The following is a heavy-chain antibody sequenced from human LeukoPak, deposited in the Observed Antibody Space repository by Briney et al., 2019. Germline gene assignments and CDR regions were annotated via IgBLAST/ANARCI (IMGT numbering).Heavy chain of an antibody. V-gene: IGHV3-33*08. J-gene: IGHJ4*02. CDR1: GFTFSTFG. Sequence: PEGSLRLSCAASGFTFSTFGMHWVRQAPGKGLEWVAVLWYDGNNKYYTDSVKGRFTISRDTSKNTLYLQMNSLRAEDTAVYYCARAGPGAVPDYWGQGTLVTVSS. CDR3: ARAGPGAVPDY. CDR2: LWYDGNNK. D-gene: IGHD6-19*01.